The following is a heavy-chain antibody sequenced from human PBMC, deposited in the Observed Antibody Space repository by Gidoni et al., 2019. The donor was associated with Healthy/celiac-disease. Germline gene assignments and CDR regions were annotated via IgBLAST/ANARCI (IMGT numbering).Heavy chain of an antibody. Sequence: QVQLVQSGAEVKKPGSSVKVSCKASGGTFSSYAISWVRQAPGQGLEWMGGIIPIFGTANYAQKFQGRVTITADESTSTAYMELSSLRSEDTAVYYCARDLSPAPGDYGDYGTRYYYGMDVWGQGTTVTVSS. CDR3: ARDLSPAPGDYGDYGTRYYYGMDV. V-gene: IGHV1-69*01. J-gene: IGHJ6*02. CDR1: GGTFSSYA. CDR2: IIPIFGTA. D-gene: IGHD4-17*01.